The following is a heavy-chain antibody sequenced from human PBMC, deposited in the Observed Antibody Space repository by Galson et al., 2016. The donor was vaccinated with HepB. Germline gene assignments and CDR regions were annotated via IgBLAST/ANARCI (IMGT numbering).Heavy chain of an antibody. CDR1: GFTFSSHW. D-gene: IGHD4-17*01. Sequence: LRLSCAASGFTFSSHWMSWVRQAPGKGLEWVANIKQDGSEKYYVDSVNGRFSISRDNGKDSLYLQMNSLRAEDTALYYCARFDYGDYNDAFDIWGQGTMVTVSS. CDR3: ARFDYGDYNDAFDI. J-gene: IGHJ3*02. CDR2: IKQDGSEK. V-gene: IGHV3-7*01.